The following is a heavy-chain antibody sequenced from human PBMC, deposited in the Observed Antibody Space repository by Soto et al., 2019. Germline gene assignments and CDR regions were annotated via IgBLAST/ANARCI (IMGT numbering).Heavy chain of an antibody. V-gene: IGHV4-59*01. CDR1: GGSISSYY. J-gene: IGHJ4*02. D-gene: IGHD5-18*01. CDR2: IYYSGST. Sequence: SETLSLTCTVSGGSISSYYWSWIRQPPGKGLEWIGYIYYSGSTNYNPSLKSRVTISVDTSKNQFSLKLSSVTAADTAVYYCAGDNGDSYGYTLDHWGQGTLVTVSS. CDR3: AGDNGDSYGYTLDH.